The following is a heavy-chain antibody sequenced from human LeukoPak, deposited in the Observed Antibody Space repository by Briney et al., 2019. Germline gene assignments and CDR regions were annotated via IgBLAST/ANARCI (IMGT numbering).Heavy chain of an antibody. J-gene: IGHJ4*02. CDR1: GGSISSYY. Sequence: PSETLSLTCTVSGGSISSYYWSWIRQPPGKGLEWIGYIYYSGSTNYNPSLKSRVTISVDTSKNQFSLKLSSVTAADTAVYYCARARGGLYYYGSGIDYWGQGTLVTVSS. D-gene: IGHD3-10*01. V-gene: IGHV4-59*01. CDR2: IYYSGST. CDR3: ARARGGLYYYGSGIDY.